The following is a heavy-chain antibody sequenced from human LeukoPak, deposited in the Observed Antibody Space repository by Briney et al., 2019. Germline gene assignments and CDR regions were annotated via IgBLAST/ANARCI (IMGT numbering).Heavy chain of an antibody. CDR1: GFTFSSYE. V-gene: IGHV3-48*03. J-gene: IGHJ4*02. CDR2: ISISGSTI. D-gene: IGHD4-23*01. CDR3: AKDIYGGNWPNDY. Sequence: HPGGSLRLSCAASGFTFSSYEMNWVRQAPGKGLEWVSYISISGSTIYYADSVKGRFTISRDNAKNSLYLQMNSLRAEDTAVYYCAKDIYGGNWPNDYWGQGTLVTVSS.